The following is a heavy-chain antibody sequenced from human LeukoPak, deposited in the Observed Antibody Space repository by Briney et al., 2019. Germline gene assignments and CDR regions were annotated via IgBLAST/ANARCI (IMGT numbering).Heavy chain of an antibody. Sequence: SETLSLTCTVSGGSISSYYWSWIRQPPGKGLEWIGYIYYSGSTNYNPSLKSRVTISVDTSKNQFSLKLSSVTAADTAVYYCASLGTSTYNWFDPWGPGTLVTVSS. CDR3: ASLGTSTYNWFDP. J-gene: IGHJ5*02. D-gene: IGHD3-16*01. CDR2: IYYSGST. V-gene: IGHV4-59*01. CDR1: GGSISSYY.